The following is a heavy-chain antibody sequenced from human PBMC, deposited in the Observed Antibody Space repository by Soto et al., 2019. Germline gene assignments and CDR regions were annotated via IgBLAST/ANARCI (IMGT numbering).Heavy chain of an antibody. CDR2: MNPNSGNT. Sequence: ASVKVSCKASGYTFTSYDINWVRQATGQGLEWIGWMNPNSGNTGYAQKFQGRVTMTRNTSISIAYMELSSLRSEDTAVYYCARGRQWTTIQGDYYYMDVWGKGTTVTVSS. J-gene: IGHJ6*03. D-gene: IGHD4-4*01. V-gene: IGHV1-8*01. CDR1: GYTFTSYD. CDR3: ARGRQWTTIQGDYYYMDV.